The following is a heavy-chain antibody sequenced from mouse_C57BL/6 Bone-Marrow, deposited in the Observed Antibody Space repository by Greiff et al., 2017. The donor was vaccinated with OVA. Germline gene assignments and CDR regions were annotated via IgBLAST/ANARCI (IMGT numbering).Heavy chain of an antibody. J-gene: IGHJ2*01. CDR1: GYTFTSYW. CDR3: ATKYYGSSHYFDY. Sequence: VQLQQSGAELVKPGASVKLSCKASGYTFTSYWITWVKQRPGQGLEWIGEIYPGSGSTNYNEKFKSKATLTVDTSSSTAYMQLSSLTSEDSAVYYCATKYYGSSHYFDYWGQGTTLTVSS. CDR2: IYPGSGST. D-gene: IGHD1-1*01. V-gene: IGHV1-55*01.